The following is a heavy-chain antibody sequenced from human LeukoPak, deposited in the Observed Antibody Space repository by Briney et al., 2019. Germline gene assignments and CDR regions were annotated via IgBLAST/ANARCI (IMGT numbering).Heavy chain of an antibody. V-gene: IGHV1-69*04. J-gene: IGHJ5*02. CDR3: ARTSSSWYRPNWFDP. CDR2: IIPILGIA. Sequence: ASVKVSCKASGGTFSSYAISWVRQAPGQGLEWMGRIIPILGIANYAQKFQGRVTITADESTSTAYMELSSLRSEDTAVYYCARTSSSWYRPNWFDPWGQGTLVTVSS. D-gene: IGHD6-13*01. CDR1: GGTFSSYA.